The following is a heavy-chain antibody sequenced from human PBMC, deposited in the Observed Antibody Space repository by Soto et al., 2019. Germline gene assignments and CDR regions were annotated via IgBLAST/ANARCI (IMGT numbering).Heavy chain of an antibody. D-gene: IGHD4-17*01. CDR3: ASGPIGDYTDGFDY. CDR2: IYHSGST. V-gene: IGHV4-30-2*01. Sequence: QLQLQESGSGLVKPSQTLSLTCAVSGGSISSGGYSWSWIRQPPGKGLEWIGYIYHSGSTYYNPSLKCRVTISVDRSKNQFSLKLSCVTAADTAVYYCASGPIGDYTDGFDYWGQGTLVTVSS. J-gene: IGHJ4*02. CDR1: GGSISSGGYS.